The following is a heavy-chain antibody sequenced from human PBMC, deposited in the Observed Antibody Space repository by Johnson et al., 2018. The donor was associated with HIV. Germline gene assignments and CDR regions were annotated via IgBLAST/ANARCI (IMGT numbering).Heavy chain of an antibody. CDR3: AKDGQRGRAMIVARLGAFDI. D-gene: IGHD3-22*01. CDR1: GFIFSSYG. CDR2: IRYDGSNK. Sequence: QVQLVESGGGVVQRGGSLRLACAASGFIFSSYGMHWVRQAPGKGLEWVAFIRYDGSNKYYADSVKGRFTISRNNSKNTLYLQMNRLRPEDTAVYYCAKDGQRGRAMIVARLGAFDIWGQGTMVTVSS. V-gene: IGHV3-30*02. J-gene: IGHJ3*02.